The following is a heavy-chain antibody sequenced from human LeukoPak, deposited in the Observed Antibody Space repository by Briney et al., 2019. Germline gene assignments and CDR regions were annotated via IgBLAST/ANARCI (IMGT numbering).Heavy chain of an antibody. CDR2: INPSGGST. Sequence: ASVKVSCRASGYTFSSYHMHWERQAPGQGLEWMAIINPSGGSTTYAQNFQGRVTVTSDMSTSTVYMELRNLRSDDTAMYYCARDGSHYGDSDYWGQGTLVTVSS. J-gene: IGHJ4*02. CDR3: ARDGSHYGDSDY. CDR1: GYTFSSYH. D-gene: IGHD4-17*01. V-gene: IGHV1-46*01.